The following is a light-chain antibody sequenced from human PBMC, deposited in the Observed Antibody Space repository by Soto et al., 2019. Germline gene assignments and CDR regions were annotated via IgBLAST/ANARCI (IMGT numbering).Light chain of an antibody. Sequence: QSALTQPPSVSGSPGQSVAISCSGTSSDVGSYNRVSWYQQPPGTAPKLMIYDVSKRPSGVPDRFSGSKSGNTASLTISGLQAEDEADYYCSSFTTSSTYVFGTGTKLTVL. V-gene: IGLV2-18*02. J-gene: IGLJ1*01. CDR2: DVS. CDR1: SSDVGSYNR. CDR3: SSFTTSSTYV.